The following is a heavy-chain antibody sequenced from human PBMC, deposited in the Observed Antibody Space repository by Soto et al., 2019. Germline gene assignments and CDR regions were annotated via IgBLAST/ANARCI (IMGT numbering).Heavy chain of an antibody. CDR3: ASLVRGTYYYYYGMDV. Sequence: LRLSCAASGFTFSSYAMSWVRQAPGEGLEWVSAISGSGGSTYYADSVKGRFTISRDNSKNTLYLQMNSLRAEDTAVYYCASLVRGTYYYYYGMDVWGQGTTVTVSS. CDR1: GFTFSSYA. D-gene: IGHD3-10*01. J-gene: IGHJ6*02. CDR2: ISGSGGST. V-gene: IGHV3-23*01.